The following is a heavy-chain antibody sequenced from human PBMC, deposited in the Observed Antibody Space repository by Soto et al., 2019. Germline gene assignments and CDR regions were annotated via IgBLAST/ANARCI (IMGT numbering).Heavy chain of an antibody. D-gene: IGHD2-21*02. CDR3: ATKELVTYYYGMDV. J-gene: IGHJ6*02. CDR1: GGSVSSSSDY. CDR2: IYYSGST. Sequence: PXETLSLTFTVSGGSVSSSSDYWGGIRQPPGKGLEWIGSIYYSGSTYYNPSLKSRVTISVDTSKNQFSLKLSSVTAADTAVYYCATKELVTYYYGMDVWGQGTTVTVSS. V-gene: IGHV4-39*01.